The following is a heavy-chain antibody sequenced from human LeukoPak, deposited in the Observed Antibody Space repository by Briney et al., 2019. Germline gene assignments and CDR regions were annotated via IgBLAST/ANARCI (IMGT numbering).Heavy chain of an antibody. D-gene: IGHD2-2*01. V-gene: IGHV3-23*01. J-gene: IGHJ4*02. Sequence: GSLRLSCAASGFTFSSYAMSWVRQAPGKGLEWVSAISGSGGSTYYADSVKGRFTISRDNSKNTLYLQMNSLRAEDTAVYYCAKVSCSSTSCYSFDGDYFDYWGQGTLVTVSS. CDR1: GFTFSSYA. CDR3: AKVSCSSTSCYSFDGDYFDY. CDR2: ISGSGGST.